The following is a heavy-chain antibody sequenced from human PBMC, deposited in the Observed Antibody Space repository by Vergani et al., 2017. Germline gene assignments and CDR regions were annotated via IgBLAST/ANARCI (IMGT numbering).Heavy chain of an antibody. D-gene: IGHD6-6*01. J-gene: IGHJ4*02. CDR1: GFTFSDYD. Sequence: VQLVESGGGLVKPGGSLRLSCAASGFTFSDYDFHWVRQTAGNSLEWVSSIGVDGDTYYSDSVKGRFTISRENAKNSLYLQMNGLRAGDTAVYYCARRDSSSPALDYWGQGTLVTVSS. CDR2: IGVDGDT. V-gene: IGHV3-13*01. CDR3: ARRDSSSPALDY.